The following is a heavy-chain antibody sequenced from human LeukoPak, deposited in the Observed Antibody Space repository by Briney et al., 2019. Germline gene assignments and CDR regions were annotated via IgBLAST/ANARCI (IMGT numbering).Heavy chain of an antibody. J-gene: IGHJ4*02. V-gene: IGHV4-34*01. D-gene: IGHD5/OR15-5a*01. Sequence: PSETLSLTCAVYGGSFSGYYWSWIRQPPGKGLEWIGEINHSGSTNYNPSLKSRVTISVDTSKNQFSLKLSSVTAADTAVYYCARGSVYGYWGQGTLVTDSS. CDR1: GGSFSGYY. CDR2: INHSGST. CDR3: ARGSVYGY.